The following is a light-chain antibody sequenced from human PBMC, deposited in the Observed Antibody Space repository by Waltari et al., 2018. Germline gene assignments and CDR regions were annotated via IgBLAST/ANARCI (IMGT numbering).Light chain of an antibody. CDR3: QQYNNWWT. Sequence: EIVMTQSPATLSVSPGERANLSCRASQSVSNNLAWYQQKPGQAPRLLMYGASIRATGIPDRFSGSGSGTEFTLTISSLQSEDFAVYYCQQYNNWWTFGQGTKVAIK. V-gene: IGKV3-15*01. CDR1: QSVSNN. CDR2: GAS. J-gene: IGKJ1*01.